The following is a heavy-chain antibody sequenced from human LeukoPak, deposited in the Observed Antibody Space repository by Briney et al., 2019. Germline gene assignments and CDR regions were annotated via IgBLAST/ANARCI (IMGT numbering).Heavy chain of an antibody. Sequence: SETLSLTCTVSGGSISSYYWSWIRQPPGKGLEWIGYIYYSGSTNYNPSLKSRVTISVDTSKNQFSLELSSVTAADTAVYYCARASLSGSTSSDYYYGMDVWGQGTTVTVSS. CDR2: IYYSGST. J-gene: IGHJ6*02. CDR3: ARASLSGSTSSDYYYGMDV. D-gene: IGHD2-2*01. V-gene: IGHV4-59*01. CDR1: GGSISSYY.